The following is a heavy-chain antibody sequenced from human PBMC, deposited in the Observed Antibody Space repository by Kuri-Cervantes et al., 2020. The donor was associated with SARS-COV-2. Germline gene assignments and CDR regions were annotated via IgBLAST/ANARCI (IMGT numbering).Heavy chain of an antibody. CDR1: GFTFSSYA. CDR3: ARDSYGDYDWYFDL. Sequence: GGSLRLSCAASGFTFSSYAMSWVRQAPGKGLEWVSAISGSGGSTYYADSVKGRFTISRDNSKNTLYLQMNSLRDEDTAVYYCARDSYGDYDWYFDLWGRGTLVTVSS. D-gene: IGHD4-17*01. CDR2: ISGSGGST. V-gene: IGHV3-23*01. J-gene: IGHJ2*01.